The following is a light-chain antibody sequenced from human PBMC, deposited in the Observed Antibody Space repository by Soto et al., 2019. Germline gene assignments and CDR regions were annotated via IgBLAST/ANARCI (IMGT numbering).Light chain of an antibody. J-gene: IGKJ3*01. Sequence: EIVLTQSPGTLSLSPGERATLSCRTSQSVSTTYLAWYQQKPGQAPRLLIYGASIRATGVPDRFSGSGSGTDFPLTISRLEPEDFAVYYCQQYYTSPPGYTFGPGTKVNIK. CDR1: QSVSTTY. V-gene: IGKV3-20*01. CDR2: GAS. CDR3: QQYYTSPPGYT.